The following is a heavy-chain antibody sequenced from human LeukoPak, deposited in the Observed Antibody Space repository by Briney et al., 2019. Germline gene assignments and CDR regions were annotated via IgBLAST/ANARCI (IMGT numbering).Heavy chain of an antibody. V-gene: IGHV4-59*01. D-gene: IGHD4-17*01. J-gene: IGHJ4*02. Sequence: PSETLSLTCTVSGGSISGYHWSWIRQPAGKGLEWIGNIYYSGSTNYNPSLKSRVTISVDTSKNQFSLKLSSVTAADTAVYYCARSTVTAAPLFYWGQGTLVTVSS. CDR3: ARSTVTAAPLFY. CDR2: IYYSGST. CDR1: GGSISGYH.